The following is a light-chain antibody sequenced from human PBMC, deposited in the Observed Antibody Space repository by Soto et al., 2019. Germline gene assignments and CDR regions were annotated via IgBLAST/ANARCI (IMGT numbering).Light chain of an antibody. CDR1: QSVSNNY. Sequence: EIVLTQSPGTLSLSPGERATLYCRASQSVSNNYLAWYQQKPGQAPRLLIYGASNRATGIPDRFSGSGSGTDFILTISRLEPEDFAVYYCQQYGSSGTFGQGTKVEIK. V-gene: IGKV3-20*01. J-gene: IGKJ1*01. CDR3: QQYGSSGT. CDR2: GAS.